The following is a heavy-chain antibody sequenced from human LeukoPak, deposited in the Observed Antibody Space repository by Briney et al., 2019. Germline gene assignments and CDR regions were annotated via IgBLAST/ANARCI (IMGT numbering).Heavy chain of an antibody. CDR2: MNPNSGNT. D-gene: IGHD4-17*01. Sequence: ASVKVSCKASGYTFTSYDINWVRQATGQGLEWMGWMNPNSGNTGYAQKFQGRVTMTRNTSISTAYMELSSLRSEDTAVYYCARDFYDYGHFDYWGQGTLVTVSS. J-gene: IGHJ4*02. V-gene: IGHV1-8*01. CDR3: ARDFYDYGHFDY. CDR1: GYTFTSYD.